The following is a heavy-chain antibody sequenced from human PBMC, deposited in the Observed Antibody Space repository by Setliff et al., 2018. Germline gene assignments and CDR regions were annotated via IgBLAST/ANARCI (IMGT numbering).Heavy chain of an antibody. Sequence: GGSLRLSCAASGFSFSSYIINWVRQAPGKGLEWVSSISRSSNYISYADSVKARFTISRDNATNSLYLQMNSLRAEDTAVYYCARVGRERSNGECYSTTPCYSYYMDVWGKGTTVTVSS. CDR3: ARVGRERSNGECYSTTPCYSYYMDV. D-gene: IGHD2-8*01. J-gene: IGHJ6*03. CDR2: ISRSSNYI. V-gene: IGHV3-21*01. CDR1: GFSFSSYI.